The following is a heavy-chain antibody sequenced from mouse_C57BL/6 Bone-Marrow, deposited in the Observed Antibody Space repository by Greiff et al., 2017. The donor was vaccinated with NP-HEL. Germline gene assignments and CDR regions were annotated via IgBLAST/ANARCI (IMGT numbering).Heavy chain of an antibody. D-gene: IGHD2-3*01. CDR3: ARWRGWLPFYYVMDY. CDR1: GYAFSSSW. Sequence: VQLQQSGPELVKPGASVKISCKASGYAFSSSWMNWVKQRPGKGLEWIGRIYPGDGDTNYNGKFKGKATLTADKSSSTAYMQLSSLTSEDSAVYFCARWRGWLPFYYVMDYWGQGTSVTVSS. V-gene: IGHV1-82*01. CDR2: IYPGDGDT. J-gene: IGHJ4*01.